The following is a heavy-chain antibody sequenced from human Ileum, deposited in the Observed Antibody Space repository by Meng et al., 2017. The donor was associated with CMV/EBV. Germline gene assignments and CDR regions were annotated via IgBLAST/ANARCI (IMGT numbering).Heavy chain of an antibody. V-gene: IGHV4-30-4*01. CDR1: SGSISSGDYY. Sequence: QVQLQESGPGLVKPSQTLSLTCTVSSGSISSGDYYWSWIRQPPGKGLEWIGNIYYSGNTYYNSSLKSRVTMSVDTSNNQFSLKLTSVTAADTAVYYCARLKEKYCNDGGCYSGFDHWGQGTLVTVSS. CDR2: IYYSGNT. CDR3: ARLKEKYCNDGGCYSGFDH. D-gene: IGHD2-15*01. J-gene: IGHJ4*02.